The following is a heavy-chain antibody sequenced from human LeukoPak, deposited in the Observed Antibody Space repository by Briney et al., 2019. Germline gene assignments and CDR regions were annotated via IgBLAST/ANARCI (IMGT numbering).Heavy chain of an antibody. J-gene: IGHJ4*02. Sequence: SQTLSLTCTVSGGSISSGSYYWSWIRQPAGKGLEWIGRIYTSGSTNYNPSLKSRVTTSVDTSKNQFSLKLSSVTAADTAVYYCARGDYHYNYWGQGTLVTVSS. V-gene: IGHV4-61*02. CDR1: GGSISSGSYY. CDR2: IYTSGST. D-gene: IGHD4-17*01. CDR3: ARGDYHYNY.